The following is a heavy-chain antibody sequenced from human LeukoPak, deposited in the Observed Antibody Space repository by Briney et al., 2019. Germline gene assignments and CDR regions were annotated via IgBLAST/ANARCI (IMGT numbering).Heavy chain of an antibody. Sequence: GGSLRLSCAASGFTFSRYWMHWVRQAPGKGLVWVSDINSDGSGTSYADSVKGRFTISRDNSKNTLYLQMNSLRAEDTAVYYCAKVLTDYYYYMDVWGKGTTVTISS. J-gene: IGHJ6*03. V-gene: IGHV3-74*01. CDR3: AKVLTDYYYYMDV. CDR1: GFTFSRYW. D-gene: IGHD3-9*01. CDR2: INSDGSGT.